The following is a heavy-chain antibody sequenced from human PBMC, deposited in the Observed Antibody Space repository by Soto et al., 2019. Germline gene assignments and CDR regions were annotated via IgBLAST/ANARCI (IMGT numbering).Heavy chain of an antibody. CDR2: ISYDGSNK. D-gene: IGHD1-1*01. Sequence: GGSLRLSCAASGFTFSSYGMHWVRQAPGKGLEWVAVISYDGSNKYYADSVKGRFTISRDNSKNTLYLQMNGLRAEDTAVYYCAKDKAPWISENWFDPWGQGTLVTVSS. CDR3: AKDKAPWISENWFDP. V-gene: IGHV3-30*18. J-gene: IGHJ5*02. CDR1: GFTFSSYG.